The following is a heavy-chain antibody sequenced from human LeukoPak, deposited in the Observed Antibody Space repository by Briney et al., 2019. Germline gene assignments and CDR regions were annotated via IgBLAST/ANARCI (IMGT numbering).Heavy chain of an antibody. CDR1: GFTVSSNY. J-gene: IGHJ4*02. CDR2: IYSGGST. V-gene: IGHV3-66*01. Sequence: GGSLRLSCAASGFTVSSNYMSWVRQAPGKGLEWVSVIYSGGSTYYADSVKGRITISRDNSKNTLYLQMNSLRAEDTAVYYCAKDRYSSSWYYFDYWGQGTLVTVSS. D-gene: IGHD6-13*01. CDR3: AKDRYSSSWYYFDY.